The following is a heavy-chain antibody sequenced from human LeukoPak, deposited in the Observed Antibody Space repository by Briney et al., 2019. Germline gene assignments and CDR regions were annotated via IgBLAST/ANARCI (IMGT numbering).Heavy chain of an antibody. J-gene: IGHJ4*02. V-gene: IGHV1-69*05. Sequence: GASVKVSCKASGGTFSSYAISWVRQAPGQGLEWMGRIIPIFGTANYAQKFQGRVTITTDESTSTAYMELSSLRSEDTAVYYCAREVVVVVAATYYFDYWGQGTLVTVSS. D-gene: IGHD2-15*01. CDR3: AREVVVVVAATYYFDY. CDR2: IIPIFGTA. CDR1: GGTFSSYA.